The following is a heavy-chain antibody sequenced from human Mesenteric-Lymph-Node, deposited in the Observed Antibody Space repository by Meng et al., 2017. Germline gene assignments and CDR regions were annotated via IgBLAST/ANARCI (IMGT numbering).Heavy chain of an antibody. CDR2: VSPTSGSL. CDR3: ARDHGSLNWFDP. CDR1: GFTFSDYY. J-gene: IGHJ5*02. Sequence: VAVVEPGGGLGMAGGSLRLSCAASGFTFSDYYMTWIRQPPGQGLEWLASVSPTSGSLYFADSVKGRFSISRDNAKNSVSLQMPRLRVEDTAVYYCARDHGSLNWFDPWGQGTLVTVSS. D-gene: IGHD6-25*01. V-gene: IGHV3-11*04.